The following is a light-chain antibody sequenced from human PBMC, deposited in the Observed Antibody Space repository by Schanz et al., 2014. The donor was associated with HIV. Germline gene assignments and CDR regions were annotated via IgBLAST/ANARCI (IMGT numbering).Light chain of an antibody. J-gene: IGLJ3*02. CDR3: AAWSLFLPRWV. CDR1: SSKGRRND. V-gene: IGLV1-44*01. Sequence: QSVLTQPPSASGTPGQRVSSKWDGSSSKGRRNDVNHLQQLPGTAPKLLIYNTYHRPSGVPDRFSGSKSGTSASLAITGLQAEDEADYYCAAWSLFLPRWVFGGGTKLTVL. CDR2: NTY.